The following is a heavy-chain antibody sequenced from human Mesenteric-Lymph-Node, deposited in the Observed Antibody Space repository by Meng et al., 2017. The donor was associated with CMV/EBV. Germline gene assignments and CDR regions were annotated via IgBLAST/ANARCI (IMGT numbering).Heavy chain of an antibody. CDR3: ARGDTAMDYCFDY. D-gene: IGHD5-18*01. V-gene: IGHV3-21*01. Sequence: GGSLRLSCAASGFTFSGYSMNWVRQAPGKGLEWVSSISSSSNYIYYADSLKGRFTISRDNAKNSLYLQMNSLRAEDTAVYYCARGDTAMDYCFDYWGQGTLVTVSS. CDR2: ISSSSNYI. CDR1: GFTFSGYS. J-gene: IGHJ4*02.